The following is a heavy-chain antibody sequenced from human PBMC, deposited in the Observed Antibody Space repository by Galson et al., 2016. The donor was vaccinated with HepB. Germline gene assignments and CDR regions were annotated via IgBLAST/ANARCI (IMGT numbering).Heavy chain of an antibody. CDR3: AVWSPHLSESSGS. Sequence: SLRLSCAASGFTFSSYWMHWVRQALGKGLEWVSYISESGSTKYYADSVKGRFTISRDNAKNSVYLQMNSLRDEDTAVYYCAVWSPHLSESSGSWGQGARVTVSS. D-gene: IGHD3-22*01. V-gene: IGHV3-48*02. CDR1: GFTFSSYW. CDR2: ISESGSTK. J-gene: IGHJ5*02.